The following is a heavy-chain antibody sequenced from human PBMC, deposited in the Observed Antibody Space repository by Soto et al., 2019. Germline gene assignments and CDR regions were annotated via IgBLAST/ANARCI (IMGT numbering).Heavy chain of an antibody. D-gene: IGHD3-10*01. J-gene: IGHJ4*02. CDR1: GGSISSYY. CDR3: ARVEGSGSCGLIDY. Sequence: PSETLSLTCTVSGGSISSYYWSLIRQPAGKGLECIWRIYTSGSTNYNPSLKSRVTMSVDTSKNQFSLKLSSVNAADTAVYYCARVEGSGSCGLIDYWGQGTLVTLSS. V-gene: IGHV4-4*07. CDR2: IYTSGST.